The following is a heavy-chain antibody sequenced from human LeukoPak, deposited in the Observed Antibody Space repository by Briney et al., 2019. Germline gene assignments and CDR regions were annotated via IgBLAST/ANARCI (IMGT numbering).Heavy chain of an antibody. CDR2: IWYDGSNK. Sequence: GRSLRLSCAASGFTFSSYGMHWVHQAPGKGLEWVAVIWYDGSNKYYADSMKGRFTISRDNSKNTLYLQMNSLRAEDTAVYYCARDLVVVTAIRPIGMDVWGQGTTVTVSS. J-gene: IGHJ6*02. D-gene: IGHD2-21*02. CDR1: GFTFSSYG. V-gene: IGHV3-33*01. CDR3: ARDLVVVTAIRPIGMDV.